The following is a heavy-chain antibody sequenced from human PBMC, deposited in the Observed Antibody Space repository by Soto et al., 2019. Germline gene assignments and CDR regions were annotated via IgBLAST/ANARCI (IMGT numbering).Heavy chain of an antibody. D-gene: IGHD3-10*01. CDR1: GGTFSSYA. J-gene: IGHJ6*02. V-gene: IGHV1-69*13. Sequence: ASVKVSCKASGGTFSSYAISWVRQAPGQGLEWMGGIIPIFGTANYAQKFQGRVTLTADESTSTAYMELSSLRSEDTAVYYCALSMVRGVIIKTYYYGMDVWGQGTTVTVSS. CDR2: IIPIFGTA. CDR3: ALSMVRGVIIKTYYYGMDV.